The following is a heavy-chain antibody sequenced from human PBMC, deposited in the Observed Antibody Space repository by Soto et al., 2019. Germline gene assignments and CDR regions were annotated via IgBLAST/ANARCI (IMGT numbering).Heavy chain of an antibody. CDR2: IYYSGST. Sequence: SETLSLTCTVSGGSISSYYWSWIRQPPGKGLEWIGYIYYSGSTNYNPSLKSRVTISVDTSKNQFSLNLSSVTAADTAVYYCARRYSSGWSGWFDPRGQGTLVTVSS. CDR1: GGSISSYY. J-gene: IGHJ5*02. CDR3: ARRYSSGWSGWFDP. D-gene: IGHD6-19*01. V-gene: IGHV4-59*01.